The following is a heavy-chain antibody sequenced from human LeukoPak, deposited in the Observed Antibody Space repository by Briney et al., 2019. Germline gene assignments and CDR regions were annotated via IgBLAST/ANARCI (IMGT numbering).Heavy chain of an antibody. CDR1: GGTFSSYA. D-gene: IGHD5-12*01. V-gene: IGHV1-2*02. J-gene: IGHJ4*02. CDR2: INPNSGGT. CDR3: ARVGYSGYDLGY. Sequence: GASVKVSCKASGGTFSSYAISWVRQAPGQGLEWMGWINPNSGGTNYAQKFQGRVTMTRDTSISTAYMELSRLRSDDTAVYYCARVGYSGYDLGYWGQGTLVTVSS.